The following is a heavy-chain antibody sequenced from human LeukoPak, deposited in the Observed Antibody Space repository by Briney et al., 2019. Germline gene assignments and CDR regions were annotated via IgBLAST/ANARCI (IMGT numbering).Heavy chain of an antibody. CDR3: AKDHGGIAI. CDR1: GFTFSSYG. V-gene: IGHV3-30*18. D-gene: IGHD6-13*01. Sequence: GGSLRLSCAASGFTFSSYGMHWVRQAPGKGPEWVAVISYDGSNKYYADSVKGRFTISRDNSKNTLYLQMNSLRAEDTAVYYCAKDHGGIAIWGQGTMVTVSS. J-gene: IGHJ3*02. CDR2: ISYDGSNK.